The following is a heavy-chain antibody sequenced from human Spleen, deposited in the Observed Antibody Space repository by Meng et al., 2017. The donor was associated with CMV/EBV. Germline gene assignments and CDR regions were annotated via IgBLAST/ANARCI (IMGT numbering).Heavy chain of an antibody. CDR3: ARRGVSPFYYYGMDV. CDR1: GYTFTSYY. V-gene: IGHV1-2*02. CDR2: IKLYTGGT. D-gene: IGHD3-16*01. J-gene: IGHJ6*02. Sequence: ASVKVSCKTSGYTFTSYYMHWVRQAPGQGLEWMGRIKLYTGGTDYAQKFQGRVTMTRDTSINIAYMDLGRLGSEDTAVYYCARRGVSPFYYYGMDVWGQGTTVTVSS.